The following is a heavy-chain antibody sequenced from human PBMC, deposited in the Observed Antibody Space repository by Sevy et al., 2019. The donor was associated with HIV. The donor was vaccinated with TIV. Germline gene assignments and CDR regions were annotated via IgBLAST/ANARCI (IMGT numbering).Heavy chain of an antibody. CDR3: AKDLSFGVVTRGYYYMDV. V-gene: IGHV3-23*01. Sequence: GESLKISCAASGFTFSSYAMSWVRQAPGKGLEWVSAISGSGGSTYYADSVKGRFTISRDNSKNTLYLQMNSLRAEDTAVYYCAKDLSFGVVTRGYYYMDVWDKGTTVTVSS. J-gene: IGHJ6*03. CDR2: ISGSGGST. D-gene: IGHD3-3*01. CDR1: GFTFSSYA.